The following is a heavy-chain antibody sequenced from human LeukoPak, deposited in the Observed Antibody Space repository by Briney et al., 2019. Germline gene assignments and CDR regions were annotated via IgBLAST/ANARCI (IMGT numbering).Heavy chain of an antibody. Sequence: KPSETLSLTCTVSGYSISSGYYWGWIRQPPGKGLEWIGSIYHSGSTYYNPSLKSRVTISVDTSKNQFSLKLSSVTAADTAVYYCARTTVTTFWFDPWGQGTLVTVSS. J-gene: IGHJ5*02. CDR1: GYSISSGYY. CDR3: ARTTVTTFWFDP. D-gene: IGHD4-11*01. CDR2: IYHSGST. V-gene: IGHV4-38-2*02.